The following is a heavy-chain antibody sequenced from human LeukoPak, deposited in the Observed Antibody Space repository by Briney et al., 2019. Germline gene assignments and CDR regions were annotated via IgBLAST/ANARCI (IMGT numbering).Heavy chain of an antibody. Sequence: GGSLRLSCAASGCTFSGSALHWVRKASGKGLEWVGRIRSTANGYATAYAASVKGRFTISRDDSKNTAYLQMDSLKTEDTAVYYCTGNYYGSGSYADFDYWGQGTLVTVSS. V-gene: IGHV3-73*01. CDR3: TGNYYGSGSYADFDY. D-gene: IGHD3-10*01. J-gene: IGHJ4*02. CDR2: IRSTANGYAT. CDR1: GCTFSGSA.